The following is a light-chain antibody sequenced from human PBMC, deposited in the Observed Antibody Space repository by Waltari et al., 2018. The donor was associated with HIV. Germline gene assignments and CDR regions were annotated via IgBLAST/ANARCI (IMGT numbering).Light chain of an antibody. J-gene: IGLJ3*02. CDR3: NSRDSSGNHLV. Sequence: SSELTQDPAVSVALGQPVRITCQGDSRRKYYGTWYQQKPGQAPVLVQYGKTNRPSGIPYRFSGSTSGITTSLTIAGAQAEDEADYYCNSRDSSGNHLVFGGGTKLTVL. CDR2: GKT. V-gene: IGLV3-19*01. CDR1: SRRKYY.